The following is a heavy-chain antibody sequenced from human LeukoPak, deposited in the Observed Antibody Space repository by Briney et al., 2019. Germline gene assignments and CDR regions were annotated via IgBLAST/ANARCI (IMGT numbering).Heavy chain of an antibody. D-gene: IGHD3-22*01. V-gene: IGHV3-11*04. CDR2: ISSSGSTI. CDR3: AREDDSSGYYTGNYFDY. Sequence: GGSLRLSCAASGFTFSDYYMSWIRQAPGKGLEWVSYISSSGSTIYYADSVKGRFTISRDNAKNSLYLQMNSLIAEDTAVYCCAREDDSSGYYTGNYFDYWGQGTLVTVSS. CDR1: GFTFSDYY. J-gene: IGHJ4*02.